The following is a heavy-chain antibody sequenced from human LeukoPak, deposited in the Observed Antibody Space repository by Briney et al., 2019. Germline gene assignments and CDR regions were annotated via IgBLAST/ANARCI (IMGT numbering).Heavy chain of an antibody. J-gene: IGHJ6*04. V-gene: IGHV1-69*13. Sequence: SVKVSCKASGGTFSSYAISWVRQAPGQGLEWMGGIIPIFGTANYVQKFQGRVTITADESTSTAYMELSSLRSEDTAVYYCARRSMVRGVDYGMDVWGKGTTVTVSS. CDR3: ARRSMVRGVDYGMDV. D-gene: IGHD3-10*01. CDR1: GGTFSSYA. CDR2: IIPIFGTA.